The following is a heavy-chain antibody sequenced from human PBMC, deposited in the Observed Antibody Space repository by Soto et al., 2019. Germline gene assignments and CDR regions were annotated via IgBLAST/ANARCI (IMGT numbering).Heavy chain of an antibody. CDR2: IYHSGST. J-gene: IGHJ4*02. CDR1: GGSISSSNW. CDR3: ARGTARHYYDSSGYRYYFDY. Sequence: QVQLQESGPGLVKPSGTLSLTCAVSGGSISSSNWWSWVRQPPGKGLEWIGEIYHSGSTNYNPSHKSRVTRSVDKSKNQFSRKLSSVTAADTAVYYCARGTARHYYDSSGYRYYFDYWGQGTLVTVSS. D-gene: IGHD3-22*01. V-gene: IGHV4-4*02.